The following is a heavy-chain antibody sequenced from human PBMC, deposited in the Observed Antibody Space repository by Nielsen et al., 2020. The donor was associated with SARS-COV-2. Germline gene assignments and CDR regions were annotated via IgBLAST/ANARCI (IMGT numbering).Heavy chain of an antibody. D-gene: IGHD2-15*01. Sequence: GGSLTLSCAASGFTFSDYYMSWIRQAPGKGLEWVSYISSSGSTIYYADSVKGRFTISRDNAKNSLYLQMYSLRAEDTAVYYCARDLCSGGSCYSIGWFDPWGQGTLVTVSS. CDR1: GFTFSDYY. J-gene: IGHJ5*02. CDR3: ARDLCSGGSCYSIGWFDP. CDR2: ISSSGSTI. V-gene: IGHV3-11*01.